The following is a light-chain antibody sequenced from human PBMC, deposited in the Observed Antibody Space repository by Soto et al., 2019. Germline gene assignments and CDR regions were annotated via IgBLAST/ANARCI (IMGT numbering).Light chain of an antibody. CDR1: SSDVGYYNY. CDR2: DVN. Sequence: QSALTQPASVSGSPGQSIAISCTGTSSDVGYYNYVSWYQQHPGKAPKVMIYDVNNRPSGVSDRFSGSKSGNTASLTISGLQAEDEADYYCSSYTSSSTYVFGTGTQLTVL. CDR3: SSYTSSSTYV. V-gene: IGLV2-14*03. J-gene: IGLJ1*01.